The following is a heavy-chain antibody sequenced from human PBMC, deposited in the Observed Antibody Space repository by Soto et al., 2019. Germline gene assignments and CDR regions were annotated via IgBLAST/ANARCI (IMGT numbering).Heavy chain of an antibody. CDR1: GGSISSYY. J-gene: IGHJ5*02. V-gene: IGHV4-59*01. CDR3: VRAQEDNWKGKGGNWFDP. CDR2: IYYSGST. Sequence: QVQLQESGPGLVKPSETLSLTCTVSGGSISSYYWSWIRQPPGKGLEWIGYIYYSGSTNYNPSLKSRVTISVDTSKNQFSLKLSSVTAADTAVYYCVRAQEDNWKGKGGNWFDPWGQGTLVTVSS. D-gene: IGHD1-20*01.